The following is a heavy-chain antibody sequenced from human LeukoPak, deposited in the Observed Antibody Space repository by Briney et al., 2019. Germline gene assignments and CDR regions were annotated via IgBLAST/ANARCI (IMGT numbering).Heavy chain of an antibody. J-gene: IGHJ5*02. CDR1: GGSISSGGYY. CDR2: IYYSGST. Sequence: SQTLSLTCTVSGGSISSGGYYWSWIRQHPGKGLAWIGYIYYSGSTYYNPSLKSRVTISVDTSKNQFSLKLSSVTAADTAVYYCARENLPIKADILTGYYRWFDPWGQGTLVTVSS. D-gene: IGHD3-9*01. CDR3: ARENLPIKADILTGYYRWFDP. V-gene: IGHV4-31*03.